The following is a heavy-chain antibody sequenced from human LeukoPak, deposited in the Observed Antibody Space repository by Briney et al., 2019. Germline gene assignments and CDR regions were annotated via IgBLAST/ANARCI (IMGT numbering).Heavy chain of an antibody. CDR2: IYYSGST. Sequence: PSETLSLTCTVSGGSISSSYYYWVWIRQPPGKGLEWIGSIYYSGSTYYNPSLKSRVTISVDMSKNQFSLKLSSVTAADTAVYYCARVGLEIQPGIDPWGQGTLVTVSS. D-gene: IGHD5-18*01. V-gene: IGHV4-39*07. J-gene: IGHJ5*02. CDR3: ARVGLEIQPGIDP. CDR1: GGSISSSYYY.